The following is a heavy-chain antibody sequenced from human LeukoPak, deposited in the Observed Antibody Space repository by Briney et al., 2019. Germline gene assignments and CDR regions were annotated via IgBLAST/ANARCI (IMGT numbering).Heavy chain of an antibody. J-gene: IGHJ4*02. Sequence: GGSLRLSCAASGITFSSYAMSWVRQAPGKGLEWVSGVSGSGGSTYYADSVKGRFTISRDNSKNTLYLQMNSLRAEDTAVYYCAKDLWDSGSQAYFDYWGQGTLVTVSS. CDR3: AKDLWDSGSQAYFDY. CDR2: VSGSGGST. D-gene: IGHD3-10*01. CDR1: GITFSSYA. V-gene: IGHV3-23*01.